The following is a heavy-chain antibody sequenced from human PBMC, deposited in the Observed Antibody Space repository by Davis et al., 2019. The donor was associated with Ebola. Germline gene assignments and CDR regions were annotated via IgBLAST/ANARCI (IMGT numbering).Heavy chain of an antibody. CDR3: ARDEYCGSTSCQNKGEFDS. Sequence: ASVKVSCKASGYTFTGYYMHWVRQAPGQGLEWMGWINPNSGGTNYAQKFQGRVTMTRDTSISTAYMELSRLRSDDTAVYYCARDEYCGSTSCQNKGEFDSWGQGTLVTVSS. J-gene: IGHJ4*02. CDR2: INPNSGGT. V-gene: IGHV1-2*02. D-gene: IGHD2-2*01. CDR1: GYTFTGYY.